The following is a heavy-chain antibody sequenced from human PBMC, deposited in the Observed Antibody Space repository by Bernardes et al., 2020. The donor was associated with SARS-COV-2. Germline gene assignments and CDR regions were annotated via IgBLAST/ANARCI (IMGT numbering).Heavy chain of an antibody. CDR1: GYTFTTYG. Sequence: ASVKVSCKASGYTFTTYGISWVRQAPGQGLEWMGWISANNGDTNYAQKLQGRVTMTTDTSTSVAYMELRSLSSDDTAVYYCARDPYTVPTNLDYWGQGPLVTVSS. J-gene: IGHJ4*02. D-gene: IGHD5-12*01. CDR2: ISANNGDT. V-gene: IGHV1-18*01. CDR3: ARDPYTVPTNLDY.